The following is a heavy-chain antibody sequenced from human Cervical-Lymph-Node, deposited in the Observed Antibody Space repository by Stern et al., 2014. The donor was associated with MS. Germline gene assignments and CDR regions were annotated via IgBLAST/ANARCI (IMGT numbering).Heavy chain of an antibody. D-gene: IGHD3-3*01. CDR2: FDPEDGET. CDR3: ATDRDDFRSGYSAPTKGYGLDV. Sequence: QLVQSGAEVKKPGASVKVSCKVSGYTLTELSMHWVRQAPGKGLEWMGGFDPEDGETIYAQKFQGRVTMPEDTSSATAYMELSSLRSEDTAVYYCATDRDDFRSGYSAPTKGYGLDVWGQGTTVTVTS. V-gene: IGHV1-24*01. CDR1: GYTLTELS. J-gene: IGHJ6*02.